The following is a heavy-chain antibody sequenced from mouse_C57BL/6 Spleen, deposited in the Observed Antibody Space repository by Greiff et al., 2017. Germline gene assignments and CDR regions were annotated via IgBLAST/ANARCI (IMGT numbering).Heavy chain of an antibody. J-gene: IGHJ2*01. Sequence: QVQLQQPGAELVKPGASAKLSCKASGYTFTSYWMHWVKQRPGRGLEWIGRIDPNSGCTKYNEKLKSKSTLSVDKPSSTAYMQLSSLTSEDSAVCYYERADRRGYWGQGTTLTVSS. CDR3: ERADRRGY. CDR2: IDPNSGCT. CDR1: GYTFTSYW. V-gene: IGHV1-72*01.